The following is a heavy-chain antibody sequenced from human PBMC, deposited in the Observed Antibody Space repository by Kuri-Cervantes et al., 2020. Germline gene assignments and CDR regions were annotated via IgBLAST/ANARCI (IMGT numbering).Heavy chain of an antibody. V-gene: IGHV3-30*03. Sequence: GESLKISCAASGFTFSSYGMHWVRQAPGKGLEWVAVISYDGSNKYYADSVKGRFTIARDNSKNTLYLQMNSLRAEDTAVYYCASGGLWFGELLYMSKEELFDYWGQGTLVTVSS. CDR3: ASGGLWFGELLYMSKEELFDY. CDR1: GFTFSSYG. D-gene: IGHD3-10*01. J-gene: IGHJ4*02. CDR2: ISYDGSNK.